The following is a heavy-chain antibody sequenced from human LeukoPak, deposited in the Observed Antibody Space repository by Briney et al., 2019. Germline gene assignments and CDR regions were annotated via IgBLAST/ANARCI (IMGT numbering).Heavy chain of an antibody. Sequence: ASVKVSCKASGYTSTSYGIRWVRQAPGPGLEWMGWISAYNGNTNYAQKLQGRVTMTTDTSTSTAYMELRSLRSDDTAVYYCARVRSAVRYVYYFDYWGQGTLVTVSS. J-gene: IGHJ4*02. D-gene: IGHD6-13*01. CDR1: GYTSTSYG. CDR3: ARVRSAVRYVYYFDY. CDR2: ISAYNGNT. V-gene: IGHV1-18*01.